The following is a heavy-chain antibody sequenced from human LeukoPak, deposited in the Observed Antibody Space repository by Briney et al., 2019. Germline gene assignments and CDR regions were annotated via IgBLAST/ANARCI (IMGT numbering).Heavy chain of an antibody. D-gene: IGHD5-24*01. CDR2: ISAYNGNT. J-gene: IGHJ3*01. Sequence: ASVKVSCKASGYTFTSYGISWVRQAPGQGLEWMGWISAYNGNTNYAQKFQGRVTMTTDTSTSTAYMELRSLRSDDTAVYYCARGLQENLAWPKAFSAFDFWGQGTMVTVSS. CDR3: ARGLQENLAWPKAFSAFDF. CDR1: GYTFTSYG. V-gene: IGHV1-18*01.